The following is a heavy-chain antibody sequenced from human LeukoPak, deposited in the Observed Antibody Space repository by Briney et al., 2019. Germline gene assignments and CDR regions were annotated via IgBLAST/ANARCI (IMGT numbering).Heavy chain of an antibody. V-gene: IGHV4-4*02. CDR1: GDSMTSNNW. D-gene: IGHD5-24*01. CDR2: IYHTGRT. Sequence: SGTLSLTCAVSGDSMTSNNWWSWVRQPPGKGLEWIGDIYHTGRTNYNPSLKSRVTISVDKSKKQFSLKLDSVTAADTAVYYCARGTEADGTFMFDFWGQGTLVTVSS. CDR3: ARGTEADGTFMFDF. J-gene: IGHJ4*02.